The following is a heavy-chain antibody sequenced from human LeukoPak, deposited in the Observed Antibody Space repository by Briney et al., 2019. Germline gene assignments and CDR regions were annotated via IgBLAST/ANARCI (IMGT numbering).Heavy chain of an antibody. CDR3: TTEGPFDSSGYSVSPY. J-gene: IGHJ4*02. D-gene: IGHD3-22*01. V-gene: IGHV3-15*01. CDR1: GFTFSNAW. CDR2: IKSKTDGGTT. Sequence: GGSLRLSCAASGFTFSNAWMSWVRQAPGKGLEWVDRIKSKTDGGTTDYAAPVKGRFTISRDDSKNTLYLQMNSLKTEDTAVYYCTTEGPFDSSGYSVSPYWGQGTLVTVSS.